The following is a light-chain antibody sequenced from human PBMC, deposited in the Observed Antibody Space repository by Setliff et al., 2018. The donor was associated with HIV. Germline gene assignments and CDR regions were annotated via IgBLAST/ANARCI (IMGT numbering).Light chain of an antibody. CDR2: KDS. CDR3: QSVDSIGILYV. Sequence: SYELTQPPSVSVSPGQTARITCSGDALPKQYAYWYQQKPGQAPVLVIYKDSERPSGIPERFSGSSSGTTVTLTISGVQAEDEADYYCQSVDSIGILYVFGTGTKVTVL. V-gene: IGLV3-25*03. CDR1: ALPKQY. J-gene: IGLJ1*01.